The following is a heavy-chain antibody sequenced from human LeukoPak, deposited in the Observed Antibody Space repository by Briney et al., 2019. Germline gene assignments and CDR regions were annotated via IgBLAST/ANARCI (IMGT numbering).Heavy chain of an antibody. CDR1: GFTFSYFG. D-gene: IGHD6-19*01. Sequence: GGSLRLSCAASGFTFSYFGMHWVRQVPGKGLEWVAFIRYDGSEKDSVDSVKGRFTISRDNSKNTLYLQMNSLRPEDTAVYYCAKNLRQWPTDYYMDVWGKGTTVTVSS. V-gene: IGHV3-30*02. CDR3: AKNLRQWPTDYYMDV. CDR2: IRYDGSEK. J-gene: IGHJ6*03.